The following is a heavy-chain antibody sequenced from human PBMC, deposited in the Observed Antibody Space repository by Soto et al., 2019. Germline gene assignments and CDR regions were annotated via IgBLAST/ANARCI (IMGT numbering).Heavy chain of an antibody. CDR1: GYSFTSYY. V-gene: IGHV5-51*01. J-gene: IGHJ4*02. CDR3: AREDINYYCDY. Sequence: PWESLQISCKASGYSFTSYYIAWVRQMPGKGLEWMGIIYPGDSDTRYSPSFQGQVTISADRSISTAYLQGSSLKASDTAMYYWAREDINYYCDYWCQGTRVTVSS. D-gene: IGHD4-4*01. CDR2: IYPGDSDT.